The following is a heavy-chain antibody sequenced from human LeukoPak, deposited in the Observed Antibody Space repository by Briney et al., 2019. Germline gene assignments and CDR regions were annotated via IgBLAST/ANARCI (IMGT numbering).Heavy chain of an antibody. V-gene: IGHV4-61*02. Sequence: SETLSLTCTASGGSISSGSYYWSWIRQPAGKGLEWIGRINNSGGTNYNPSLKSRVTISVDTSKNQFSLKLSSVTAADTAVYYCARLASGIAVPLVNWGQGTLVTVSS. CDR1: GGSISSGSYY. D-gene: IGHD6-19*01. CDR3: ARLASGIAVPLVN. J-gene: IGHJ4*02. CDR2: INNSGGT.